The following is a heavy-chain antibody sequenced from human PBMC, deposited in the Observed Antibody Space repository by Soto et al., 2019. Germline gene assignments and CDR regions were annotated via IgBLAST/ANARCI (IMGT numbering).Heavy chain of an antibody. Sequence: QVQLVQSGAEVKKPGSSVKVSCMASGGTFSSYAISWVRQAPGQGLEWMGGIIPIFGTANYAQKFQGRVTITADESTSTAYMELSSLRSEDTAVYYCASTPLAARHNWFDPWGQGTLVTVSS. CDR2: IIPIFGTA. V-gene: IGHV1-69*01. CDR3: ASTPLAARHNWFDP. CDR1: GGTFSSYA. D-gene: IGHD6-6*01. J-gene: IGHJ5*02.